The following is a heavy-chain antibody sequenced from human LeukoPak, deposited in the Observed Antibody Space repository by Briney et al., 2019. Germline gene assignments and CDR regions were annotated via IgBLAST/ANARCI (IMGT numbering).Heavy chain of an antibody. J-gene: IGHJ3*02. Sequence: GGSLRLSCAASGFTFDDYGMSWVRQAPGKGLEWVSGINWNGGSTGYADSVKGRFTISRDNAKNSLYLQMNSLRAEDTAVYYCARAFPYYYGSGSNDIWGQGTMVTVSS. V-gene: IGHV3-20*04. CDR2: INWNGGST. D-gene: IGHD3-10*01. CDR1: GFTFDDYG. CDR3: ARAFPYYYGSGSNDI.